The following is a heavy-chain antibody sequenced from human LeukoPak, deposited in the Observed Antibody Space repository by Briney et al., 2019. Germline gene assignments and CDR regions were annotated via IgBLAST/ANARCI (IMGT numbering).Heavy chain of an antibody. J-gene: IGHJ3*02. CDR3: ARHYDDYGAPDAFDI. V-gene: IGHV3-11*01. CDR1: GFTFSDYY. Sequence: GGSLRLSCAASGFTFSDYYMSWIRQAPGKGLEWVSYISSSGSTIYYADSVKGRFTISRDNAKNSLYLQMNSLRAEDTAVYYCARHYDDYGAPDAFDIWGQGTMVTVSS. CDR2: ISSSGSTI. D-gene: IGHD4-17*01.